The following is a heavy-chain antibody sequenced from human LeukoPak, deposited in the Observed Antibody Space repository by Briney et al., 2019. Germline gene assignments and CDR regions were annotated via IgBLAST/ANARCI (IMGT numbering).Heavy chain of an antibody. J-gene: IGHJ6*02. V-gene: IGHV3-30-3*01. D-gene: IGHD6-19*01. CDR1: GFTFSSYA. CDR2: ISYDGSNK. CDR3: ARDPSSGWYFFSTAHYGMDV. Sequence: GGSLRLSCAASGFTFSSYAMSWVRQAPGKGLEWVAVISYDGSNKYYADSVKGRFTISRDNSKNTLYLQMNSLRAEDTAVYYCARDPSSGWYFFSTAHYGMDVWGQGTTVTVSS.